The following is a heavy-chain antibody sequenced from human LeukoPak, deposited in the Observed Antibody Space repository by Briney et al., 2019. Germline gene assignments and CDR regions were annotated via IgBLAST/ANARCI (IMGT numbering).Heavy chain of an antibody. V-gene: IGHV4-39*01. D-gene: IGHD3-10*01. CDR3: ARGRPDGSGSYYKFDP. Sequence: SETLSLTCTVFAGSISSSNYYWGWIRQPPGKGLEWIGSIYYSGRTYYNPSLKSRVTISVDTSKKQFSLKLSSVTAADTAVYYCARGRPDGSGSYYKFDPWGQGTLVTVSS. J-gene: IGHJ5*02. CDR1: AGSISSSNYY. CDR2: IYYSGRT.